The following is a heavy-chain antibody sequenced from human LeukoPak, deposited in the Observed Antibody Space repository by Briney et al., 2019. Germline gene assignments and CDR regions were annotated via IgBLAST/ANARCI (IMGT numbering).Heavy chain of an antibody. CDR1: GFTFDDYA. CDR3: AKDAQWELRSYFDY. Sequence: PGRSLRLSCAASGFTFDDYAMHWVRQAPGKGLEWVSGISWNSGSIGYADSVKGRFTISRDNAKNSLYLQMSSLRAEDTALYYCAKDAQWELRSYFDYWGQGTLVTVSS. J-gene: IGHJ4*02. CDR2: ISWNSGSI. V-gene: IGHV3-9*01. D-gene: IGHD1-26*01.